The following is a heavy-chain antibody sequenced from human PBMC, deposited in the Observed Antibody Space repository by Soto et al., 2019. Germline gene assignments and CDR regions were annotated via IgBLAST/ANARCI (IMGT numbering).Heavy chain of an antibody. D-gene: IGHD2-21*02. CDR2: IIPIFGTA. V-gene: IGHV1-69*13. Sequence: ASVKVSCKASGGTFSSYAISWVRQAPGQGLEWMGGIIPIFGTANYAQKFQGRVTITADESTSTAYMELSSLRSEDTAVYYCARSFSYCGGDCYIGYYFDYWGQGTLVTV. CDR3: ARSFSYCGGDCYIGYYFDY. J-gene: IGHJ4*02. CDR1: GGTFSSYA.